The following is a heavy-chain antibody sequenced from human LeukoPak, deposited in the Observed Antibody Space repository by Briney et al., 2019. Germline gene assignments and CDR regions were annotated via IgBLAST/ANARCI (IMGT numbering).Heavy chain of an antibody. CDR1: GFTFNLHA. J-gene: IGHJ4*02. CDR2: IKQDGSEK. Sequence: GGSLRLSCAASGFTFNLHAMNWVRRAPGKGLEWVANIKQDGSEKSYVDSVKGRFTISRDNSKNSLYLQTNSLRAEDTAVYYCARAIAAAGLDYWGQGTLVTVSS. CDR3: ARAIAAAGLDY. D-gene: IGHD6-13*01. V-gene: IGHV3-7*05.